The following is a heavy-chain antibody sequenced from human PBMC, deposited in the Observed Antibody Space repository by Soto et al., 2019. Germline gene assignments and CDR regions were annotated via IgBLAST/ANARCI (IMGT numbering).Heavy chain of an antibody. V-gene: IGHV3-23*01. CDR3: AKAEYYYGSGSYQHFDY. D-gene: IGHD3-10*01. J-gene: IGHJ4*02. CDR1: GFTFSSYA. Sequence: GGSLRLSCAASGFTFSSYAMSWVRQAPGKGLEWVSAISGSGGSTYYADSVKGRFTISRDNSKNTLYLQMNSLRAEDTAVYYCAKAEYYYGSGSYQHFDYWGQGTLVTVSS. CDR2: ISGSGGST.